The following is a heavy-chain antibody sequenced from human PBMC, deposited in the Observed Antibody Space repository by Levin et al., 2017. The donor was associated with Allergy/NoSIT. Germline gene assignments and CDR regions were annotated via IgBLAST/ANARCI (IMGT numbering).Heavy chain of an antibody. CDR3: ARDTGGGIVP. Sequence: SETLSLTCTVSGGSISSGGYYWSWIRQHPGKGLEWIGYIYYSGSTYYNPSLKSRVTISVDTSKNQFSLKLSSVTAADTAVYYCARDTGGGIVPWGQGTLVTVSS. D-gene: IGHD3-16*02. CDR2: IYYSGST. J-gene: IGHJ5*02. V-gene: IGHV4-31*03. CDR1: GGSISSGGYY.